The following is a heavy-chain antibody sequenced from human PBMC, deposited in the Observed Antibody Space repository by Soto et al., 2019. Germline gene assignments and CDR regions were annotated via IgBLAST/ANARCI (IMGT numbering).Heavy chain of an antibody. D-gene: IGHD1-1*01. CDR3: ARGLFAGTYFDY. J-gene: IGHJ4*02. Sequence: SETLSLTCAVYGGSFSGYYWSWIRQPPGKGLEWIGEINHSGSTNYNPSLKSRVTISVDTSKNQFSLKLSPVTAADTAVYYCARGLFAGTYFDYWGQGTLVTVSS. CDR2: INHSGST. CDR1: GGSFSGYY. V-gene: IGHV4-34*01.